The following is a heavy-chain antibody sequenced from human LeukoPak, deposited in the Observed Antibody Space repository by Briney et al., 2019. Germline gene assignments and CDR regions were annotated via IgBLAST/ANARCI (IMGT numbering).Heavy chain of an antibody. V-gene: IGHV3-74*01. J-gene: IGHJ5*02. CDR3: GRINYNGDS. CDR1: GYTLSSYW. Sequence: PGGSLRLSCAASGYTLSSYWVHWVRQPPGKGLMWLSRTNEDGSYADYADSVRGRFTISRDNAKNTVYMQMNRLRSEDTAVYFCGRINYNGDSWGRGTLVTVSS. CDR2: TNEDGSYA. D-gene: IGHD3-10*01.